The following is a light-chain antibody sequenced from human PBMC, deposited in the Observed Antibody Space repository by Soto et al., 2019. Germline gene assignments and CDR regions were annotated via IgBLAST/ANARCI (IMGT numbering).Light chain of an antibody. CDR1: SSDVGGYNY. CDR2: DVS. J-gene: IGLJ1*01. Sequence: QSVLAQPRSVSGSPGQSVTISCTGTSSDVGGYNYVSWYQQHPGKAPKLMIYDVSKRPSGVSNRFSGSKSGNTASLTISGLQAEDEADYYCCSYAGNSLYVFGTGTKVTV. V-gene: IGLV2-11*01. CDR3: CSYAGNSLYV.